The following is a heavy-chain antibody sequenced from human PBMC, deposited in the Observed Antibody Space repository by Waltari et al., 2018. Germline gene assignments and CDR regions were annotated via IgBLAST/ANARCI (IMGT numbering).Heavy chain of an antibody. CDR2: INHSGST. CDR3: AIDSSSWSYYYYYYGMDV. Sequence: QVQLQQWGAGLLKPSETLSLTCAVYGGSFSGYYWSWIRQPPGTGLEWIGEINHSGSTNYNPSIKSRVTRSVDTSKNQFSLKLGSVTAADTAVYYCAIDSSSWSYYYYYYGMDVWGQGTTVTVSS. D-gene: IGHD6-13*01. J-gene: IGHJ6*02. V-gene: IGHV4-34*01. CDR1: GGSFSGYY.